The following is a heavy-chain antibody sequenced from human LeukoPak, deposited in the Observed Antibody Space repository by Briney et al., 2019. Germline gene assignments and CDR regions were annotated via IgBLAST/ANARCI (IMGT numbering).Heavy chain of an antibody. CDR1: GFTFSSHW. D-gene: IGHD3-9*01. V-gene: IGHV3-7*01. J-gene: IGHJ4*02. CDR3: AKDDDILTGYFDY. CDR2: IKQDGSEK. Sequence: PGGSLRLSCAASGFTFSSHWMSWVRQAPGKGLEWVANIKQDGSEKYYVDSVKGRFTISRDNAKNSLYLQMNSLRAEDTAVYYCAKDDDILTGYFDYWGQGTLVTVSS.